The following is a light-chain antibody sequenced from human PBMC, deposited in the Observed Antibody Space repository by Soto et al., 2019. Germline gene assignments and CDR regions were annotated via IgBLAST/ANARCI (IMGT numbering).Light chain of an antibody. V-gene: IGKV1-33*01. CDR2: DVS. CDR1: QDVTHY. Sequence: DIQMTQSPSSLSASIGDRVTITCQASQDVTHYLNWYQQKPGKAPRLLIYDVSTLESGVPSRFSGSGSGTLFTLTISSLQPEDVATYSCQQYNKYDTFGQGTKVDLK. CDR3: QQYNKYDT. J-gene: IGKJ1*01.